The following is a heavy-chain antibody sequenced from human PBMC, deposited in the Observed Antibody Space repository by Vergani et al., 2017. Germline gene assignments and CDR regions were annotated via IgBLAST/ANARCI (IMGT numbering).Heavy chain of an antibody. J-gene: IGHJ4*02. Sequence: EVQLVESGGELVQPGRPLRLSCTASGFTFGDDAISWFRQAPGKGPEWVAFIRTKSQGETKEYAASVKGRFFISRNDSTDVAYLQMNSLRTEDTAVYFCTRYRNDDFWTGSTNHFDHWGPGTLVTDSS. D-gene: IGHD3/OR15-3a*01. V-gene: IGHV3-49*03. CDR2: IRTKSQGETK. CDR3: TRYRNDDFWTGSTNHFDH. CDR1: GFTFGDDA.